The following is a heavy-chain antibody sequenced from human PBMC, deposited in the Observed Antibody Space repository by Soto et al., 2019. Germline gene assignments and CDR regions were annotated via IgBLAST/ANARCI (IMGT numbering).Heavy chain of an antibody. CDR1: GYTFTSYD. CDR2: MNPNIGNT. CDR3: ARGPRQWLVPSGGYFDY. D-gene: IGHD6-19*01. V-gene: IGHV1-8*01. J-gene: IGHJ4*02. Sequence: GASVKVSCKASGYTFTSYDINWVRQATGQGLEWMGWMNPNIGNTGYAQKFQGRVTMTRNTSISTAYMELSSLRSEDTAVYYCARGPRQWLVPSGGYFDYWGQGTLVTVSS.